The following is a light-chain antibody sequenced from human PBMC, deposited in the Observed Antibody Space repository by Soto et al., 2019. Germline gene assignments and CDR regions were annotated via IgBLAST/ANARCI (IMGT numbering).Light chain of an antibody. V-gene: IGKV1-5*03. Sequence: DIQMTQSPSTLSASVGDRVTITCPASQSISSWLAWYQQKPGKAPKLLIYTASSLESGVPSRFSGSGSGTEFTLTISSLQPDDFATYYCQEYNSHSRYTFGQGTKLEIK. CDR3: QEYNSHSRYT. J-gene: IGKJ2*01. CDR1: QSISSW. CDR2: TAS.